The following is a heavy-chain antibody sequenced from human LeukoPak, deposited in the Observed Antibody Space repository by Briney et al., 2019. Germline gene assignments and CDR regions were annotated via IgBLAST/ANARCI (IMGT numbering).Heavy chain of an antibody. V-gene: IGHV3-21*01. CDR2: ISSSSSYI. CDR3: ARRDDFDI. Sequence: GGSLRLSRAASGFTFSSYSMNWVRQAPGKGLEWVSSISSSSSYIYYADSVKGRFTISRDDARNSLYLQMNSLRVEDTAMYYCARRDDFDIWGQGTLVTVSS. J-gene: IGHJ3*02. CDR1: GFTFSSYS.